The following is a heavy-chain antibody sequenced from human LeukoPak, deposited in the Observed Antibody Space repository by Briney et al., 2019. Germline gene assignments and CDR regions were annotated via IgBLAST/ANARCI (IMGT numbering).Heavy chain of an antibody. J-gene: IGHJ5*02. CDR2: INPSGST. CDR1: GESVTHYY. D-gene: IGHD3-10*01. V-gene: IGHV4-34*01. CDR3: ARGRGT. Sequence: PSETLSLTCAVYGESVTHYYYNWIRQPPGKGLEWIGEINPSGSTNYNPSLKSRVTLSVDTSKNHFSLKLSSLTAADTAIYYCARGRGTWGQGTLVTVSS.